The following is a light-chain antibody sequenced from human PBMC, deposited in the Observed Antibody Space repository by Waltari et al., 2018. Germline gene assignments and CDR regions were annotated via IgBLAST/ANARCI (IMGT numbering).Light chain of an antibody. CDR1: STHVGRYNY. Sequence: QSALTQPASVSGSPGQSITITCTGPSTHVGRYNYVSWYQQYPGKAPQLIIYDVTQRPSGISTRFSGSKSGNTASLTISGLQAEDEADYFCNSHSTTTPVVFGGGTKVTVL. V-gene: IGLV2-14*03. CDR2: DVT. J-gene: IGLJ2*01. CDR3: NSHSTTTPVV.